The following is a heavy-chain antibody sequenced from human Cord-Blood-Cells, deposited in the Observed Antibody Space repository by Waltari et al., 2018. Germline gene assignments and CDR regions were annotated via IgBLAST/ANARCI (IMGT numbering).Heavy chain of an antibody. CDR2: IYYRAST. J-gene: IGHJ4*02. Sequence: QLQLQESGPGLVKPSETLSLTCTVSGGSISSSSYYWGWIRQPPGKGLEWIGSIYYRASTDYNPSLKSRVTISVDTSKNQFSLKLSSVTAADTAVYYCARTVSGWYGYWGQGTLVTVSS. CDR1: GGSISSSSYY. D-gene: IGHD6-19*01. CDR3: ARTVSGWYGY. V-gene: IGHV4-39*01.